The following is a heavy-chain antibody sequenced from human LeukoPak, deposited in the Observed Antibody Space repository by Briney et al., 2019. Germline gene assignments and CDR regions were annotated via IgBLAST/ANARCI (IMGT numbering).Heavy chain of an antibody. Sequence: PGGTLRLSCAACGFTLSSNYMSWVRQAPGKGVEWVSVIYSRGSTYYADSVESRFTISRDNSKNTLYLQMNSLRAEDTAVYYCARLPYKAYGSGYWGQGTLVTVSS. CDR3: ARLPYKAYGSGY. J-gene: IGHJ4*02. D-gene: IGHD3-10*01. V-gene: IGHV3-53*01. CDR2: IYSRGST. CDR1: GFTLSSNY.